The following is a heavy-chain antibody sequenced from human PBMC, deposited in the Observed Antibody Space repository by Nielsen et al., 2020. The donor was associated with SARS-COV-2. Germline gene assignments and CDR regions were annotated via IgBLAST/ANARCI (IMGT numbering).Heavy chain of an antibody. CDR3: ARGIAGDTIFGAFGEPYFDF. J-gene: IGHJ4*02. Sequence: SETLSLTCTASGGSISSNNHYWGCMRQPTGKGLEWIGSIYYSGGTYYNPSLRSRVTISVDTSKNQFSLKLTSVTAADTAIYYCARGIAGDTIFGAFGEPYFDFWGQGILVTVSS. CDR1: GGSISSNNHY. V-gene: IGHV4-39*07. D-gene: IGHD3-3*01. CDR2: IYYSGGT.